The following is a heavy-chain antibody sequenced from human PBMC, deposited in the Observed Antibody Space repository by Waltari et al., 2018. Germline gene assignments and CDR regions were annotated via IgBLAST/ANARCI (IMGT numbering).Heavy chain of an antibody. V-gene: IGHV4-34*01. CDR3: AGDRYPAGVSWVSGWFDP. J-gene: IGHJ5*02. CDR1: GGSFSGYY. CDR2: INHRGST. D-gene: IGHD3-10*01. Sequence: QVQLQQWGAGLLKPSETLSLTCAVYGGSFSGYYWSWIRQPPGKGREWLGEINHRGSTNDNPSRKCRVTRSVDTSESQFSMEVSSVTAADTAVYYCAGDRYPAGVSWVSGWFDPWGQGTLVTVSS.